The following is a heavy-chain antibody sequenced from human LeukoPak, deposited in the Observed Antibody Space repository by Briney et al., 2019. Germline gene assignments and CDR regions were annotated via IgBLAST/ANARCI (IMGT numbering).Heavy chain of an antibody. CDR2: ISSSGSTI. CDR3: ARGLSVVVAADYGMDV. D-gene: IGHD2-15*01. V-gene: IGHV3-48*03. Sequence: GGSLRLSCAASGFTFSSYEMNWVRQAPGKGLGWVSYISSSGSTIYYADSVKGRFTISRDNAKNSLYLQMNSLRAEDTAVYYCARGLSVVVAADYGMDVWGKGTTVTVSS. J-gene: IGHJ6*04. CDR1: GFTFSSYE.